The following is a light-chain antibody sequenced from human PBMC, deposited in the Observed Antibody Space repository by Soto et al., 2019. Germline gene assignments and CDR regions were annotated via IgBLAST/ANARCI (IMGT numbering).Light chain of an antibody. J-gene: IGLJ1*01. V-gene: IGLV3-21*02. CDR1: NIGSKN. Sequence: SYELTQPPSVSVAPGQTARITWGGNNIGSKNVHWYQQKSGQAPVLVVYDESDRPSGIPERFSGSNSRDTATLTISRVEAGDEADYYCQVWDRLSDYVFGSGTKVTVL. CDR2: DES. CDR3: QVWDRLSDYV.